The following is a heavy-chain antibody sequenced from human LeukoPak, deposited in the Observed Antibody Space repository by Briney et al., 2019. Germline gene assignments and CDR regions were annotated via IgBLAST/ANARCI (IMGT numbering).Heavy chain of an antibody. V-gene: IGHV3-74*01. CDR3: ARDRIAVAGTGNWFDP. CDR2: INGDGSST. Sequence: GGSLRLSCAASGFTFSSYWMHWVRQAPGKGLVWVSRINGDGSSTSYADSVKGRFTISRDNAKNTLYLQMNSLRAEDTAVYYCARDRIAVAGTGNWFDPWGQGTLVTASS. D-gene: IGHD6-19*01. CDR1: GFTFSSYW. J-gene: IGHJ5*02.